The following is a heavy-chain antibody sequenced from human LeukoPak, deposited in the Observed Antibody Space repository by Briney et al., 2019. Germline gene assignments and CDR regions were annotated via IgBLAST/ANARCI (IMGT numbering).Heavy chain of an antibody. CDR1: GFTFSSYA. CDR2: ISGSSGST. V-gene: IGHV3-23*01. Sequence: PGGSLRLSCAASGFTFSSYAMSWVRQAPGKGLEWVSTISGSSGSTYYADSVKGRFTISRDNSKNTLYVQMNNVRAEDTAVYYCAKVLAYSSGWTDYWGQGTLVTVSS. J-gene: IGHJ4*02. CDR3: AKVLAYSSGWTDY. D-gene: IGHD6-19*01.